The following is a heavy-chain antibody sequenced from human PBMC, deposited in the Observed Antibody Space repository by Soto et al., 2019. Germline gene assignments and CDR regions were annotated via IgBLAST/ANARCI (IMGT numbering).Heavy chain of an antibody. CDR3: ARAVGKGDSSGYYY. J-gene: IGHJ4*02. CDR1: GYTFTGYY. D-gene: IGHD3-22*01. CDR2: INPNSGGT. Sequence: GASVKVSCKASGYTFTGYYMHWVRQAPGQGLEWMGWINPNSGGTNYAQKFQGWVTMTRDTSISTAYMELSRLRSDDTAVYYCARAVGKGDSSGYYYWGQGTLVTVSS. V-gene: IGHV1-2*04.